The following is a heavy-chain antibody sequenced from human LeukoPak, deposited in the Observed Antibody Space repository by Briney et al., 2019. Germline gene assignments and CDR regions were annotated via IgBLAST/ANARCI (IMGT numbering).Heavy chain of an antibody. CDR1: GFSLSTSGMW. CDR2: IDWDDDK. V-gene: IGHV2-70*11. CDR3: ARTRYGAYVTGDAFDI. J-gene: IGHJ3*02. Sequence: SSPALVKPTQTLTLTCTFSGFSLSTSGMWVSWIRQLPGKALELLSGIDWDDDKYYSTSLKTRLTISKDTSKNQVVLTMTNMDPVDTATYYCARTRYGAYVTGDAFDIWGQGTMVTVSS. D-gene: IGHD4-17*01.